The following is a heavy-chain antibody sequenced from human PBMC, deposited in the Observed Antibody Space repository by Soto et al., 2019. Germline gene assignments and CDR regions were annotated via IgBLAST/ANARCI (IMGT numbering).Heavy chain of an antibody. Sequence: QVQLQESGPGLVKPSETLSLTCTVFGGSISSGPYYWGWIRQPPGKGVEWIGFIYYSGSAYYNPALKSRVTISIDTSKNQFSLKLTSVTAADTAVFYCARHGVDYGDYASYYYYGMDVWGRGTTVTVSS. CDR1: GGSISSGPYY. CDR2: IYYSGSA. D-gene: IGHD4-17*01. V-gene: IGHV4-39*01. J-gene: IGHJ6*02. CDR3: ARHGVDYGDYASYYYYGMDV.